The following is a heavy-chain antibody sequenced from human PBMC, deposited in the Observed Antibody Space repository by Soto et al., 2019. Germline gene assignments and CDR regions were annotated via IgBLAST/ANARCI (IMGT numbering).Heavy chain of an antibody. V-gene: IGHV3-74*01. CDR3: AREGIAVAGLDY. Sequence: PGGSLRLSCAASGFTFSSYWMHWFRQAPGKGLVWVSRINSDGSSTSYADSVKGRFTISRDNAKNTLYLQMNSLRAEDTAVYYCAREGIAVAGLDYWGQGTLVTVSS. CDR2: INSDGSST. D-gene: IGHD6-19*01. J-gene: IGHJ4*02. CDR1: GFTFSSYW.